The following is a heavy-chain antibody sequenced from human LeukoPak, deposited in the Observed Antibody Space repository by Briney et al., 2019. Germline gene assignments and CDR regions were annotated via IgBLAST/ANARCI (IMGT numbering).Heavy chain of an antibody. CDR2: IYTSGST. V-gene: IGHV4-4*07. CDR3: AREYGDQGTRNFDY. D-gene: IGHD4-17*01. J-gene: IGHJ4*02. CDR1: GGSISSYY. Sequence: SETLSLTCTVSGGSISSYYWSWIRQPAGKGLEWIGRIYTSGSTNYSSSLKSRVTMSVDTSKNQFSLKLISVTAADTAVYYCAREYGDQGTRNFDYWGQGSLVIVSS.